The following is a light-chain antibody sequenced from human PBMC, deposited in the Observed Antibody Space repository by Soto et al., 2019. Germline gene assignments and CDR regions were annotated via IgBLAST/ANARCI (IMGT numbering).Light chain of an antibody. CDR2: RNN. Sequence: QSVLTQPPSASGTPGQRVTISCSGSSSNIASNNVYWYRQFPGTAPKLLIYRNNQRPSGVPDRFSGSKSGTSASLAISGFRSEDEADYYCVAWDDSLSGRVFGGGTKVTVL. CDR1: SSNIASNN. J-gene: IGLJ3*02. V-gene: IGLV1-47*01. CDR3: VAWDDSLSGRV.